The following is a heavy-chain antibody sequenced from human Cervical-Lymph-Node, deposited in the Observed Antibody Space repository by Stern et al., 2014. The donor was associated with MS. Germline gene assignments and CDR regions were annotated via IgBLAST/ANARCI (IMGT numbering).Heavy chain of an antibody. CDR1: GFSLNTAGTR. J-gene: IGHJ4*02. CDR2: LDWDDAK. Sequence: QVTLKESGPALVKPTQALTLTCTFSGFSLNTAGTRVTWLRQPPGKALEWLVGLDWDDAKFSRPSLKTGLTIPQATSKQPLMPTLTNMDPVDTAIYYCARSLAGVFDFWGQGTMVTVSS. CDR3: ARSLAGVFDF. V-gene: IGHV2-70*04.